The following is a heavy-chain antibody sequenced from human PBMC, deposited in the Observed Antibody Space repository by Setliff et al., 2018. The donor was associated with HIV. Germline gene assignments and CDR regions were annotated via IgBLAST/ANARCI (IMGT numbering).Heavy chain of an antibody. CDR1: RFPFSDAW. J-gene: IGHJ4*02. CDR2: IKNKKNVGTG. CDR3: TTDYGRNDYGNFDF. V-gene: IGHV3-15*01. D-gene: IGHD4-17*01. Sequence: GGSLRLSCAATRFPFSDAWMTWVRQAPGKGLEWVARIKNKKNVGTGHYAAPVECRFTVSRDDSTSALYLQMNSLKTEDTAVYYCTTDYGRNDYGNFDFWGQGTLVTVSS.